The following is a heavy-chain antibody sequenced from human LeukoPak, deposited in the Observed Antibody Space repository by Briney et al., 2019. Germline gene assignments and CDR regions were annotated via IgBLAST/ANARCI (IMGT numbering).Heavy chain of an antibody. V-gene: IGHV3-23*01. Sequence: GGSLRLSCAASGFTFNNYAMSWVRQAPGKGLEWVSVISGSGGSSYYADSVKGRFTISRDNSKNTLYLQMNSLRAEDTAVYYCAKPSGSSTVLYSPFFDYWGQGTLVTVSS. CDR2: ISGSGGSS. D-gene: IGHD6-19*01. CDR3: AKPSGSSTVLYSPFFDY. J-gene: IGHJ4*02. CDR1: GFTFNNYA.